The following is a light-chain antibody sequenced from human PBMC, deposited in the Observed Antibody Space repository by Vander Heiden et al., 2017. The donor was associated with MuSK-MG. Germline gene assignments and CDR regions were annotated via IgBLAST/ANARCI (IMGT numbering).Light chain of an antibody. CDR3: QQDYSYPFT. J-gene: IGKJ3*01. CDR2: AAS. Sequence: AIRMTQSPSSFSASTGDRVTITCRASQGISSYLAWYQQKPGKAPKLLIYAASTLQSGVPSRFSGSGSGTDFTLTISCLQSEDFATYYCQQDYSYPFTFGHGTKVDIK. CDR1: QGISSY. V-gene: IGKV1-8*01.